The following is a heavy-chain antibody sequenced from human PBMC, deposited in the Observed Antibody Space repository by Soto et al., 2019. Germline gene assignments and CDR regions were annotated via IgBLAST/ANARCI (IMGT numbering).Heavy chain of an antibody. J-gene: IGHJ5*01. CDR2: ISGNNGAT. V-gene: IGHV1-18*04. D-gene: IGHD6-19*01. Sequence: ASVKVSCTASGDTFAIYGISWERQAPGQGLEWMGWISGNNGATNYAPKVQDRITMTLDTSTGVASMALRSLRSDDTAIYYCVRNLNYLRGSGNWYDSCGDGRQVTV. CDR3: VRNLNYLRGSGNWYDS. CDR1: GDTFAIYG.